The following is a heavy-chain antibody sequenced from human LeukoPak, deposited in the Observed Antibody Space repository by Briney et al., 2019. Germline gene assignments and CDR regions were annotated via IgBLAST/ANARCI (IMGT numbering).Heavy chain of an antibody. V-gene: IGHV3-21*01. J-gene: IGHJ6*03. CDR2: ISSSSSYI. CDR3: ARDKGSSSWYGYYYYYMDV. CDR1: GFTFSSYS. Sequence: LGGSLRLSCAASGFTFSSYSMNWVRQAPGKGLEWVSSISSSSSYIYYADSVKGRFTIAGDNAKNSLYLQMNSLRAEDTAVYYCARDKGSSSWYGYYYYYMDVWGKGTTVTVSS. D-gene: IGHD6-13*01.